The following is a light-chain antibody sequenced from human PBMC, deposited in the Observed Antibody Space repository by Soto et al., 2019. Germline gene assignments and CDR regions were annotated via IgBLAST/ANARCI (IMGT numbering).Light chain of an antibody. Sequence: EIVLTQSPGTLSLSPGERATLSCRAVQSVSSSYLAWYQQKPGQAPRLLIHDASSRATGIPDRFSGSGSGTDFTLTISRLEPEDFAVYYCQQYGSSPPWTFGQGTKVDIK. CDR2: DAS. CDR1: QSVSSSY. CDR3: QQYGSSPPWT. V-gene: IGKV3-20*01. J-gene: IGKJ1*01.